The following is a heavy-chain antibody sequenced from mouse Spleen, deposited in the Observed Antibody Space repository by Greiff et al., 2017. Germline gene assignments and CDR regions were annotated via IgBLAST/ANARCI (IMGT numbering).Heavy chain of an antibody. CDR3: ASNDAFAY. V-gene: IGHV1-81*01. J-gene: IGHJ3*01. CDR1: GYTFTSYG. D-gene: IGHD2-3*01. CDR2: IYPRSGNT. Sequence: VQVVESGAELARPGASVKLSCKASGYTFTSYGISWVKQRTGQGLEWIGEIYPRSGNTYYNEKFKGKATLTADKSSSTAYMELRSLTSEDSAVYFCASNDAFAYWGQGTLVTVSA.